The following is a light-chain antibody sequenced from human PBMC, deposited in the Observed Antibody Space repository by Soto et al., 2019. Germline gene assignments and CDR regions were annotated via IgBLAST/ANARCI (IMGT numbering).Light chain of an antibody. V-gene: IGKV1-5*03. J-gene: IGKJ1*01. CDR1: RSLQTW. CDR2: QAS. CDR3: QQYTCLWT. Sequence: DIQMTQSRSSLSASVGDRVTITCRASRSLQTWLAWYQQKPGKVPKLLIYQASSLQNGVPARFISSGSGTEFTLTISSLQPDDVATYYCQQYTCLWTFGPGTKV.